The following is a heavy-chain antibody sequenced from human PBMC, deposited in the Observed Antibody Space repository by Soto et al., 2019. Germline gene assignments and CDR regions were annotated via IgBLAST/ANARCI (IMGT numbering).Heavy chain of an antibody. CDR2: IIPIFGTT. CDR1: GGTFSSFS. V-gene: IGHV1-69*13. J-gene: IGHJ4*02. CDR3: ARDRDHTYDY. Sequence: SVKVSCRASGGTFSSFSISWVRQAPGQGLEWMGGIIPIFGTTNYAQKFQGRVTITADESTSTAYMEVTTLRSEDTAVYYCARDRDHTYDYWGQGTLVTVSS.